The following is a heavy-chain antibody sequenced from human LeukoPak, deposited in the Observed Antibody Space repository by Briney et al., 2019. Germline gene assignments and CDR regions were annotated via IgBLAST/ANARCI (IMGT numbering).Heavy chain of an antibody. CDR3: ARVPYSSSWYRGIYFDY. D-gene: IGHD6-13*01. V-gene: IGHV4-34*01. CDR2: INHSGST. J-gene: IGHJ4*02. Sequence: PSETLSLTCTVSGGSISSHYWSWIRQPPGKGLEWIGEINHSGSTNYNPSLKSRVTISVDTSKNQFSLKLSSVTAADTAVYYCARVPYSSSWYRGIYFDYWGQGTLVTVSS. CDR1: GGSISSHY.